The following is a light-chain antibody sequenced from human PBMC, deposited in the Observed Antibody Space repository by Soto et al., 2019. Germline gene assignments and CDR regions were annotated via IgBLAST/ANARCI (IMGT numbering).Light chain of an antibody. CDR2: TTS. CDR1: QSLGNW. V-gene: IGKV1-39*01. CDR3: QQSFTTPYT. Sequence: DIQMSQSPSTLSASVGDRVTITCRASQSLGNWLARYQQKPGKAPKPLIYTTSSLQSGVPPRFSGSGSETDFTLTISRLQPEDSATYYCQQSFTTPYTFGQGTK. J-gene: IGKJ2*01.